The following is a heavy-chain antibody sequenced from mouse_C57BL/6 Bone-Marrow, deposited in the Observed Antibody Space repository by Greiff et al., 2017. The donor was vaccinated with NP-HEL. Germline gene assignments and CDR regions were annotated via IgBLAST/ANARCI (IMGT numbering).Heavy chain of an antibody. Sequence: EVQRVESGPELVKPGASVKISCKASGYSFTDYNMNWVKQSNGKSLEWIGVINPNYGTTSYNQKFKGKATLTVDQSSSTAYMQLNSLTSEDSAVYYCARWGTTVVARRDFDYWGQGTTLTVSS. CDR1: GYSFTDYN. CDR3: ARWGTTVVARRDFDY. D-gene: IGHD1-1*01. J-gene: IGHJ2*01. CDR2: INPNYGTT. V-gene: IGHV1-39*01.